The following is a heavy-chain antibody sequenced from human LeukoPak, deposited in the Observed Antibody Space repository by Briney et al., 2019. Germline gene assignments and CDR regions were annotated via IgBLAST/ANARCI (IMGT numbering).Heavy chain of an antibody. Sequence: GGSLRLSCTASGFTFGDYAMSWVRQAPGKGLEWVGFIRSKAYGGTTEYAASVKGRFTISRDDSKSIAYLQMNSLKTEDTAVYYCTRGTAVARTVDYFDYWGQGTLVTVSS. J-gene: IGHJ4*02. CDR1: GFTFGDYA. CDR2: IRSKAYGGTT. CDR3: TRGTAVARTVDYFDY. D-gene: IGHD6-19*01. V-gene: IGHV3-49*04.